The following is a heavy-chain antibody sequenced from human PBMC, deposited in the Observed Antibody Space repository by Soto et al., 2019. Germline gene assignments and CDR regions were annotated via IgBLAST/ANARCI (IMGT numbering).Heavy chain of an antibody. V-gene: IGHV3-53*01. J-gene: IGHJ6*02. CDR2: IYSGGST. D-gene: IGHD3-3*01. CDR1: GFTVSSNY. Sequence: PGGSLRLSCAASGFTVSSNYMSWVRQAPGKGLEWVSSIYSGGSTYYADAVKGRFTISRDNSKNTLYLQMNSLRAEDTAVYYCAKDSTLALWSGYPFSYGMDVWGQGTTVTVSS. CDR3: AKDSTLALWSGYPFSYGMDV.